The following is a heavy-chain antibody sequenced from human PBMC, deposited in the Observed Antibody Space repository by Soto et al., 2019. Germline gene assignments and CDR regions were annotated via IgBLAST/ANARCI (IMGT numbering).Heavy chain of an antibody. V-gene: IGHV5-51*01. CDR2: IYPGDSDT. CDR3: ARHLARYYYDSGGYYPWFDP. J-gene: IGHJ5*02. Sequence: GESLKISCKGSGYSFTSYWIGWVRQMPGKGLEWMGIIYPGDSDTRYSPSFQGQVTISADKSISTAYLQWSSLKASDTAMYYCARHLARYYYDSGGYYPWFDPWGQGTLVTVSS. D-gene: IGHD3-22*01. CDR1: GYSFTSYW.